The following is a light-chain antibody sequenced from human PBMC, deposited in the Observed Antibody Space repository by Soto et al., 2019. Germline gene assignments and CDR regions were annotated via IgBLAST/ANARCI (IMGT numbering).Light chain of an antibody. CDR2: DAS. CDR3: QQRSKRPRT. Sequence: EIVLPQSPATLSWSPGVRATLYCRASPSVSSYLAWYQQKPGQAPRLLSYDASNRATGIPPRFSGSGSGTDFTLAFGSLEAEDFAVYYCQQRSKRPRTCGQGTKVPIK. V-gene: IGKV3-11*01. CDR1: PSVSSY. J-gene: IGKJ1*01.